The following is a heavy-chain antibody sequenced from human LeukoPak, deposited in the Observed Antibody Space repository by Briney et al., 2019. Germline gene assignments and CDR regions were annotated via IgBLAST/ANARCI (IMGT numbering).Heavy chain of an antibody. V-gene: IGHV3-30*02. Sequence: GGSLRLSCAASGLTFSSYGMHWVRQAPGKGLEWVAFIRYDGSNKYYADSVKGRFTISRDNSKNTLYLQMNSLRAEDTAVYYCAKDRGIVVPAAIFDYWGQGALVTVSS. CDR1: GLTFSSYG. CDR3: AKDRGIVVPAAIFDY. J-gene: IGHJ4*02. CDR2: IRYDGSNK. D-gene: IGHD2-2*01.